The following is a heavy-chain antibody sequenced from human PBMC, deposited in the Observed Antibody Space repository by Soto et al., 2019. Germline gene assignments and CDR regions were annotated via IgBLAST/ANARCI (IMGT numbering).Heavy chain of an antibody. CDR2: MYPGDSDI. CDR3: ARRGESSDGYLVDIPFDS. V-gene: IGHV5-51*01. D-gene: IGHD6-19*01. J-gene: IGHJ4*02. CDR1: GYTFSNYW. Sequence: EVQLVPSGAEVKKPGESLKISCKTSGYTFSNYWLGWGRQMPGKVLECLGIMYPGDSDIRYNPSFEGQITISAYNSIDTAYLQWHSLKAADTATYYCARRGESSDGYLVDIPFDSWGQGTLVTVSA.